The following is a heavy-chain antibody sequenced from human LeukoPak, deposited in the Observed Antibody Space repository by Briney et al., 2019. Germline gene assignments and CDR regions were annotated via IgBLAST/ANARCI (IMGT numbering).Heavy chain of an antibody. CDR1: GFTFDDYA. Sequence: GGSPRLSCAASGFTFDDYAMHWVRQAPGKGLEWVSLISGDGGSTYYADSVKGRFTISRDNSKNSLYLQMNSLRTEGTALYYCAKDGFRGLRYFGWLLYYFDYWGQGTLVTVSS. D-gene: IGHD3-9*01. CDR2: ISGDGGST. J-gene: IGHJ4*02. V-gene: IGHV3-43*02. CDR3: AKDGFRGLRYFGWLLYYFDY.